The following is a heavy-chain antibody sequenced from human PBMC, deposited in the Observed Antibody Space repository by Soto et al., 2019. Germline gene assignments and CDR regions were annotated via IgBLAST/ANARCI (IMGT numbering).Heavy chain of an antibody. V-gene: IGHV3-48*01. Sequence: GGSLRLSGAASGLTFSSYRMNWVRQAPGKGLEWVSYISSSSSTIYYADSVKGRFTISRDNAKNSLYLQMNSLRAEDTAVYYCAREYDILNWFDPWGQGTLVTVSS. CDR3: AREYDILNWFDP. CDR2: ISSSSSTI. D-gene: IGHD3-9*01. J-gene: IGHJ5*02. CDR1: GLTFSSYR.